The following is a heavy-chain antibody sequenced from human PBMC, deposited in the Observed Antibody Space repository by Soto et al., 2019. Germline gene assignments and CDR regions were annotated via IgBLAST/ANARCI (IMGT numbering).Heavy chain of an antibody. V-gene: IGHV4-39*02. CDR2: ISYSGST. CDR1: SGSISTSGYY. Sequence: PSETLSLTCSVSSGSISTSGYYWGWIRQPPGTGLEWIGGISYSGSTYYNPSLKSRLTISVDTSKNHFSLKLTSVTAADTAVYFCARRGSCLSVAVAAFDEWSQRTLVTVSS. CDR3: ARRGSCLSVAVAAFDE. J-gene: IGHJ4*02. D-gene: IGHD6-19*01.